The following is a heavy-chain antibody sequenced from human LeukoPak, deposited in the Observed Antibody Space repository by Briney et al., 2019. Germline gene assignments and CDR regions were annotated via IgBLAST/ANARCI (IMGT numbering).Heavy chain of an antibody. V-gene: IGHV3-7*01. CDR2: IKQDGSEK. CDR1: GFTISSYW. D-gene: IGHD6-13*01. Sequence: QAGGSLRLSCAASGFTISSYWMNWVRQAPGKGLEWVANIKQDGSEKKYVDSVKGRFTISRDNTQNSLYLQMNNLRVEDTAVYYCAKDGAMAAAGYYFDYWGQGTPVTVSS. J-gene: IGHJ4*02. CDR3: AKDGAMAAAGYYFDY.